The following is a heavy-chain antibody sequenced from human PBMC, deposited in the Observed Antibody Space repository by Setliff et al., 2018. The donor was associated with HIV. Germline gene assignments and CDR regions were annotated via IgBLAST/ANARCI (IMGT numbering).Heavy chain of an antibody. J-gene: IGHJ6*02. V-gene: IGHV1-69*05. CDR3: ARSVIGYYYYGMDV. CDR1: GGTFSSYV. D-gene: IGHD3-10*01. CDR2: IIPMYGVT. Sequence: SVKVSCKASGGTFSSYVISWVRQAPGQGPEWMGGIIPMYGVTNYAQKFQGRVTITTDEPTNTVYMELSGLRSEDAAVYYCARSVIGYYYYGMDVWGQGTTVTVSS.